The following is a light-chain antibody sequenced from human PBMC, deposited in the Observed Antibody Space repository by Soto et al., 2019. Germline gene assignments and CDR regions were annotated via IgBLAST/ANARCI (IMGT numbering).Light chain of an antibody. CDR3: QQYNSFPT. CDR2: KAS. V-gene: IGKV1-5*03. CDR1: QSISIW. J-gene: IGKJ1*01. Sequence: DIQMTQSPSTLSASVGERVTITCRASQSISIWLAWYQQKPGKAPKLLIYKASSLESGVPSRFSGSGSGTEFTLTFSSLQPDDFASYYCQQYNSFPTFGQGTKVEIK.